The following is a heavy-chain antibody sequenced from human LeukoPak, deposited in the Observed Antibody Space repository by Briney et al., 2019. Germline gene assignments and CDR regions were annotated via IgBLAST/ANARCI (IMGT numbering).Heavy chain of an antibody. V-gene: IGHV3-64*01. CDR1: GFTFTNYP. J-gene: IGHJ5*02. CDR2: ISNNGGAT. CDR3: ARYKQDYGDYPFGDNWFDP. Sequence: GGSLRLSCAASGFTFTNYPMHWVRQAPGKGLEYVSAISNNGGATYYANSVGDRFTISRDNSKNTLYLQMGSLRAEDMAVYYCARYKQDYGDYPFGDNWFDPWGQGTLVTVSS. D-gene: IGHD4-17*01.